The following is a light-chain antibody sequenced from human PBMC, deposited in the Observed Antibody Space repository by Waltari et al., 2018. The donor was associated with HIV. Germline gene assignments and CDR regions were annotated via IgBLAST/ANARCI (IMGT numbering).Light chain of an antibody. J-gene: IGKJ1*01. CDR2: GST. CDR1: QDISTY. Sequence: ATRLTQSPHPISASTGARVTITCRASQDISTYVAWYQQKPGKDPKLLMFGSTILQSGVPSRFNGSGSGTDFSLNINCLQSEDFATYYCHQYSSFPQTFGQGTKVEIK. CDR3: HQYSSFPQT. V-gene: IGKV1-8*01.